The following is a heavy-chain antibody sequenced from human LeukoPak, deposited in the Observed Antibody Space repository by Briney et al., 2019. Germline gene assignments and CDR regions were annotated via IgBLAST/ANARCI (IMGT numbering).Heavy chain of an antibody. V-gene: IGHV4-61*02. CDR3: AREELTGFGWFDP. CDR1: GGSLSSGSYY. J-gene: IGHJ5*02. CDR2: IYTSGST. D-gene: IGHD3-16*01. Sequence: PSQTLSLTCTGSGGSLSSGSYYWGWLRQPAGTGVEWIGRIYTSGSTKYNPSLKSRVTISVDTSKNQFSLKLSSVTAADTAVYYCAREELTGFGWFDPWGQGTLVTVSS.